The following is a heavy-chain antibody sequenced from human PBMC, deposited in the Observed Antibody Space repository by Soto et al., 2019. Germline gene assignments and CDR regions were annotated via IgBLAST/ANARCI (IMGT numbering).Heavy chain of an antibody. J-gene: IGHJ4*02. CDR2: IYYSGST. V-gene: IGHV4-31*03. CDR3: ARGCTNMVRGVTQYYFDY. D-gene: IGHD3-10*01. CDR1: GGSISSGGYY. Sequence: SSETLSLTCTVSGGSISSGGYYWSWIRQHPGKGLEWIGYIYYSGSTYYNPSLKSRVTISVDTSKNQFSLKLSSVTAADTAVYYCARGCTNMVRGVTQYYFDYWGQGTLVTVYS.